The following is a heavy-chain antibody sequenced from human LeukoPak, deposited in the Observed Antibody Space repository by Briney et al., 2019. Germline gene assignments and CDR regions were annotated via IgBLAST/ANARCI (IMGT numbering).Heavy chain of an antibody. CDR3: ARIKGGGGSFDV. Sequence: SETLSLTCTVSGGSIRSYYWSWIRQPPGKGLEWIGYIYYSGSTNYNPSLKSRVTISVDTSKNQLSLKLNSVTAAATAVYYCARIKGGGGSFDVWGQGTMVTVSS. J-gene: IGHJ3*01. CDR2: IYYSGST. CDR1: GGSIRSYY. V-gene: IGHV4-59*01. D-gene: IGHD3-16*01.